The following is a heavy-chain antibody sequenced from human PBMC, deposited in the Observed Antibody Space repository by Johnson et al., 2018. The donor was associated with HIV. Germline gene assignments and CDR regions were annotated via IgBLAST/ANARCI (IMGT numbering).Heavy chain of an antibody. V-gene: IGHV3-11*01. CDR2: ISSSGYST. CDR1: GFTFSDYY. D-gene: IGHD6-25*01. CDR3: ARVKSAAAFDI. J-gene: IGHJ3*02. Sequence: QVQLVESGGGLVKPGGSLRLSCAASGFTFSDYYMSWIRQAPGKGLEWVSYISSSGYSTYYTDSVKGRFTISRDNAKNTLYLQMNSLRAEDTALYYCARVKSAAAFDIWGQGTMVTVSS.